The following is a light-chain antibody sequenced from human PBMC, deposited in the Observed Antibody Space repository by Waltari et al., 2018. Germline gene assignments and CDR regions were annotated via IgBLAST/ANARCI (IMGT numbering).Light chain of an antibody. CDR2: DAS. CDR1: QSISIF. V-gene: IGKV1-39*01. CDR3: QQSYKLPPT. Sequence: DILMTQSPSSLSASVGDRITITCRAGQSISIFLNWSHQKPGKAPKLLISDASTLQSGVPSRFSGSGSGTDFTLTIISLQPDDFGNYYWQQSYKLPPTFGLGTKVEI. J-gene: IGKJ1*01.